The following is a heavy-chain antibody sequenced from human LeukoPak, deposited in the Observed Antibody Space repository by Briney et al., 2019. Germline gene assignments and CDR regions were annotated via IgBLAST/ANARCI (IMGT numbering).Heavy chain of an antibody. CDR1: GGSVSSSRYY. CDR2: IYYTGST. Sequence: SETLPLTCPVSGGSVSSSRYYWGWIRQPPGKGLEWIGSIYYTGSTYYKPSLKSRVTISRDHAKNSLYLQMNSLRAEDTAVYYCARASGSYHRIDYWGQGTLVTVSS. D-gene: IGHD1-26*01. J-gene: IGHJ4*02. V-gene: IGHV4-39*02. CDR3: ARASGSYHRIDY.